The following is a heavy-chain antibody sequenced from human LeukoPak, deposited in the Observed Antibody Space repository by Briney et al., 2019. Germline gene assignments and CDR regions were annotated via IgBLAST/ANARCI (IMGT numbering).Heavy chain of an antibody. V-gene: IGHV4-59*11. CDR1: GDSITSPY. J-gene: IGHJ6*03. Sequence: SETLSLTGTVPGDSITSPYWSWIRKPPGKGLEWIGYINYSGRTNYTPSPKSRVTMSADTSKIHLSLRLSSVTAADTAFYYCARVLWVGHNYNYIDDWGKGTTVTVSS. D-gene: IGHD3-16*01. CDR2: INYSGRT. CDR3: ARVLWVGHNYNYIDD.